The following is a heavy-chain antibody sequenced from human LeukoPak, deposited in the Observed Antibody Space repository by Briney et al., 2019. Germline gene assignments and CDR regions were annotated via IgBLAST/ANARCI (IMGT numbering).Heavy chain of an antibody. CDR1: GYTFTSYD. J-gene: IGHJ4*02. D-gene: IGHD6-6*01. Sequence: ASVKVSCKASGYTFTSYDINWVRQATGQGLEWMGWMNPNSGNTGYAQKFQGRVTITRNTSISTAYMELSSLRSEDTAVYYCGSSIAARPAHDSWGQGTLVTVSS. CDR2: MNPNSGNT. CDR3: GSSIAARPAHDS. V-gene: IGHV1-8*03.